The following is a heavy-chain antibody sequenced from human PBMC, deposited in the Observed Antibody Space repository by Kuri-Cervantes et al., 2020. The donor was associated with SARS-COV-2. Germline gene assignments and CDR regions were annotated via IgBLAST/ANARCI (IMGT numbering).Heavy chain of an antibody. Sequence: GESLKISCAASGFTFSSYEMNWVRQAPGKGLEWVSYITSSGTRIDYADSVKGRFTISRDNAKNSLYLQMNSLRAEDTAVYYCARGGAYYYDSSGYYVLGPSEYFQHWGQGTLVTVSS. D-gene: IGHD3-22*01. V-gene: IGHV3-48*03. CDR3: ARGGAYYYDSSGYYVLGPSEYFQH. J-gene: IGHJ1*01. CDR2: ITSSGTRI. CDR1: GFTFSSYE.